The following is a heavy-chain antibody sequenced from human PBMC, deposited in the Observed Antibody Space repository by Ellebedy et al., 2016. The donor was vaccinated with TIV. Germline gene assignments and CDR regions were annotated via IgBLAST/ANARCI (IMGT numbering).Heavy chain of an antibody. V-gene: IGHV4-34*01. CDR2: INHSGST. Sequence: MPSETLSLTCDAYGGSFGGFNWGWTRQPPGKGLEWIGEINHSGSTNYNPSLKSRVTISVDTSKNQFSLKLSSVTAADTAVYYCARWGIVVVLAADYWGQGTLVTVSS. CDR1: GGSFGGFN. D-gene: IGHD2-15*01. J-gene: IGHJ4*02. CDR3: ARWGIVVVLAADY.